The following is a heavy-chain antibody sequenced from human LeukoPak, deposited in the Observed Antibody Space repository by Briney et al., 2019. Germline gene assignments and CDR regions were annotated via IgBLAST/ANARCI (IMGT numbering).Heavy chain of an antibody. J-gene: IGHJ4*02. CDR2: ISGSGSTI. D-gene: IGHD4-17*01. CDR1: GFTFSVYY. V-gene: IGHV3-11*01. Sequence: PGGSLRLSCAASGFTFSVYYMSWIRQAPGKGLEWVSYISGSGSTIYYADSVKGRFTISRDNAKNSLYLQMNSLRAEDTAVYYCARDLDYGVYADYWGQGTLVTVSS. CDR3: ARDLDYGVYADY.